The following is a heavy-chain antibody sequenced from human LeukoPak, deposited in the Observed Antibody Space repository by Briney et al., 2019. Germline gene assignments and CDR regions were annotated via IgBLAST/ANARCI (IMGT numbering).Heavy chain of an antibody. Sequence: PSETLSLTCTVSGGSISSGGYYWSWIRQHPGKGLEWIGYIYYSGSSYYNPSLKSRVTISVDTSKNQFSLKLSSVTAADTAVYYCARGRSTRGNYFDYWGQGTLVTVSS. J-gene: IGHJ4*02. CDR3: ARGRSTRGNYFDY. D-gene: IGHD2-2*01. V-gene: IGHV4-31*03. CDR1: GGSISSGGYY. CDR2: IYYSGSS.